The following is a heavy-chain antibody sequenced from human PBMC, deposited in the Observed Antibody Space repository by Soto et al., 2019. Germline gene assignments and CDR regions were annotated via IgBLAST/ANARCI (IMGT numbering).Heavy chain of an antibody. J-gene: IGHJ6*02. Sequence: GGSLRLSCAASGFTFSSYAMSWVRQAPGKGLEWVSAISGSGGSTYYADSVKGRFTISRDNSKNTLYLQMNSLRAEDTAVYYCAKYYYGSGSYYRYYGMDVWGQGTTVTVSS. D-gene: IGHD3-10*01. V-gene: IGHV3-23*01. CDR2: ISGSGGST. CDR3: AKYYYGSGSYYRYYGMDV. CDR1: GFTFSSYA.